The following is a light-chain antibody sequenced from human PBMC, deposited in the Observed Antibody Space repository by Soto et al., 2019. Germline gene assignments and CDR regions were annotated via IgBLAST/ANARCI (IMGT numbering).Light chain of an antibody. CDR3: QQSYSAPPRT. J-gene: IGKJ4*01. V-gene: IGKV1-39*01. Sequence: DIPMTQSPSSLSASVGDRVTITCRASQNINSYLNWYQQKPGKAPKLLIYAASSLQSGVPSRFSGSGSGTDFTLTISSLQPEDFATYYCQQSYSAPPRTFGGGTKVEIK. CDR1: QNINSY. CDR2: AAS.